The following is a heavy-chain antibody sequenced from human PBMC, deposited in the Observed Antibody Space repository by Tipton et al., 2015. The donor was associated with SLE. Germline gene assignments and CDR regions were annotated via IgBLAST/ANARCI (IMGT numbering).Heavy chain of an antibody. CDR1: FDSIRCGYY. V-gene: IGHV4-34*01. D-gene: IGHD1-26*01. CDR3: AKDKGSGRPYYFDD. J-gene: IGHJ4*02. Sequence: LSLTFPFSFDSIRCGYYWSWFRQPPGKGLEGIGEINHSGSTNYNPSLKSRVTISVDTSKNQFYLKLSSVTAADTAVYSSAKDKGSGRPYYFDDWGQGTLVTVSS. CDR2: INHSGST.